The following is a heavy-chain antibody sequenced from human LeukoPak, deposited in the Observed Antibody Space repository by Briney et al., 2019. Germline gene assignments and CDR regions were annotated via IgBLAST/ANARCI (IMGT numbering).Heavy chain of an antibody. Sequence: SETLSLTCIVSGGSISTYSWNWIRQPAGKGLEYIGRIYSSGRTNYNPPLKSRVTMSVDTSNNQFSLKLSSVTAADTAVYYCARNKDWFDFWGHGTLVTVSS. CDR2: IYSSGRT. CDR3: ARNKDWFDF. J-gene: IGHJ5*01. V-gene: IGHV4-4*07. CDR1: GGSISTYS.